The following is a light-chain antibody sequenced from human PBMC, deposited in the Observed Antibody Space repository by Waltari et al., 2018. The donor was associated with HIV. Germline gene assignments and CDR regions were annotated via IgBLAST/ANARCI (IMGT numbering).Light chain of an antibody. CDR1: SSDVGGYNF. CDR2: DVT. V-gene: IGLV2-14*03. J-gene: IGLJ1*01. CDR3: WSYAGSYTSV. Sequence: QSALSQPASVSGAPGQSVTISCTGTSSDVGGYNFVSWYLQHPGKAPRLVIYDVTQRPSGVSDRFSGSKSGNTASLTISGLQAEDEADYYCWSYAGSYTSVFGTGTQVTVL.